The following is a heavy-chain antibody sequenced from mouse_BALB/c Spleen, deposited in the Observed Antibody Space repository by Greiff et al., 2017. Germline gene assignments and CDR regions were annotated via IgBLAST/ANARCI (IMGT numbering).Heavy chain of an antibody. CDR1: GYTFTSYV. V-gene: IGHV1-14*01. D-gene: IGHD2-3*01. CDR2: INPYNDGT. J-gene: IGHJ4*01. Sequence: VQLQQSGPELVKPGASVKMSCKASGYTFTSYVMHWVKQKPGQGLEWIGYINPYNDGTKYNEKFKGKATLTSDKSSSTAYMELSSLTSEDSAVYYCARGGYDGSPYAMDYWGQGTSVTVSS. CDR3: ARGGYDGSPYAMDY.